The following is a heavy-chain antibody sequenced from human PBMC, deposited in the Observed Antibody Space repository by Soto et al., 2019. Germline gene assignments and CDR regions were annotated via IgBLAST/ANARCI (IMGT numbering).Heavy chain of an antibody. V-gene: IGHV4-30-2*01. J-gene: IGHJ5*02. CDR3: ARVGGINWFDP. D-gene: IGHD1-20*01. Sequence: SETLSLTCAVSGGSISSDGYSWSWIRQPPGKGLEWIGYIYHSGSTYYNPSLKSRVTISVDTSKNQFSLKLSSVTAADTAVYYCARVGGINWFDPWGQGTLVTVPQ. CDR2: IYHSGST. CDR1: GGSISSDGYS.